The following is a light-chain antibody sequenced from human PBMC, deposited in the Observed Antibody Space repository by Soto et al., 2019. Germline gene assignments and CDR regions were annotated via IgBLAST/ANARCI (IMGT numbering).Light chain of an antibody. V-gene: IGKV1-5*03. CDR3: QQYNGYPYT. CDR2: KAS. Sequence: DLQMTQSPSTLSAFVGDRVTITCRASQSISTWLAWYQQKPGKAPNLLIYKASNLESGVTSRFSGSGSGTEFTLTISTLQPDDFATYYCQQYNGYPYTFGQGTKLEIK. J-gene: IGKJ2*01. CDR1: QSISTW.